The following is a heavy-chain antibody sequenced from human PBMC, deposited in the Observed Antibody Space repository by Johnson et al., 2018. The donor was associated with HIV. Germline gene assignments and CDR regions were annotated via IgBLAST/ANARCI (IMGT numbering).Heavy chain of an antibody. CDR1: GFTFSSYA. Sequence: QVQLVESGGGVVQPGRSLRLSCAASGFTFSSYAMHWVRQAPGKGLEWVAVISYDGSNKYYADSVKGRFTISRDNSKNTLYLQMNSLRAEDTAVYYCAREFPITMVRGVMIGDIWGQGTMVTVSS. J-gene: IGHJ3*02. CDR3: AREFPITMVRGVMIGDI. V-gene: IGHV3-30-3*01. CDR2: ISYDGSNK. D-gene: IGHD3-10*01.